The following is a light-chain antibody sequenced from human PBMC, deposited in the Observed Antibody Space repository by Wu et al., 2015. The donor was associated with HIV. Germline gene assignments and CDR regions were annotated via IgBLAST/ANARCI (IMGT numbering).Light chain of an antibody. CDR1: QSVSIY. CDR2: DAS. CDR3: QQRSSWPVT. J-gene: IGKJ3*01. V-gene: IGKV3-11*01. Sequence: EIVLTQSPATLSLSPGERATLSCRASQSVSIYLAWYQLKPGQAPRLLIYDASNRATGIPARFSGSGSGTDFTLTISSLEPEDFAVYYCQQRSSWPVTFGLGPKWISN.